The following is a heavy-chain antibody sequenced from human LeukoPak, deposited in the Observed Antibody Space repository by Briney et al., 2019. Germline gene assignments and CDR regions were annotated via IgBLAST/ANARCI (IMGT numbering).Heavy chain of an antibody. D-gene: IGHD1/OR15-1a*01. V-gene: IGHV4-4*07. CDR2: IYPSGNT. CDR3: AVQRVAVEHYYFDY. Sequence: SETLSLTCTVSRGSTSSYYWSWIRQPAGKGLEWIGRIYPSGNTNFNPSLMSRVTMSIDTSKNQFSLKLSSVTAADTAVYYCAVQRVAVEHYYFDYWGQGTLVTVSS. J-gene: IGHJ4*02. CDR1: RGSTSSYY.